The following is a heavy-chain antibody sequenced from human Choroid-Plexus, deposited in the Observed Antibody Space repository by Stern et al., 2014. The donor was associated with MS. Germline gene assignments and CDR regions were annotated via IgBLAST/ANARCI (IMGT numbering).Heavy chain of an antibody. CDR2: VSYDGSNK. J-gene: IGHJ5*02. CDR3: AKDRQYLTYFFDH. D-gene: IGHD2/OR15-2a*01. V-gene: IGHV3-30*18. Sequence: VQLVASGGGVVQPGRPLRLSCVASGFTFGSCAIHWVRQAPGKGLEWGAGVSYDGSNKYYADSVKGRFTISRDNSQNTLYMQMSSLRPEDTAVYYCAKDRQYLTYFFDHWGQGSLVTVSS. CDR1: GFTFGSCA.